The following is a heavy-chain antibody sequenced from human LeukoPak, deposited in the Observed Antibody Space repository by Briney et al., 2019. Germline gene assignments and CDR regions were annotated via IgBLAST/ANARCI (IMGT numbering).Heavy chain of an antibody. V-gene: IGHV3-7*01. CDR2: IKEDGSKK. CDR1: GFTFSSYW. J-gene: IGHJ4*02. D-gene: IGHD1-14*01. CDR3: ARGQNWNHDY. Sequence: GGSLRLYCAASGFTFSSYWMSWVRQAPGKGLEWVANIKEDGSKKYYVDSVKGRFTISRDNAENSLYLQMNSLRAEDTAVYYCARGQNWNHDYWGQGTLVTVSS.